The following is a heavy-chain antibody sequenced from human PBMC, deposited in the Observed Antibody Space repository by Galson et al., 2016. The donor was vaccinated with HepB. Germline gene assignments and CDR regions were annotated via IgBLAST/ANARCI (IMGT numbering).Heavy chain of an antibody. D-gene: IGHD1/OR15-1a*01. V-gene: IGHV3-33*01. CDR3: ARDNWNNGEHYYYGMDV. CDR1: GFTLSHYG. J-gene: IGHJ6*04. Sequence: SLRLSCAASGFTLSHYGLHWVRQAPGKGLEWVTLIWYDGSEKYYAESVKGRFTISRDNSKNTLYLQMDSLRPEDTAVYLCARDNWNNGEHYYYGMDVWGKGTTGTVSS. CDR2: IWYDGSEK.